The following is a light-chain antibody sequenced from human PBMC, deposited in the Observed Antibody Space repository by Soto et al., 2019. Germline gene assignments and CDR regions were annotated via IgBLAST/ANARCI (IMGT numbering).Light chain of an antibody. J-gene: IGKJ1*01. Sequence: VHMTDSPSSLSASVLYRVTITCLASRGISNYLAWYQQKPGKVPKLLISAASTLQSGVPSRFSGSGSGTDFTLTISSLQPEDVGTYYCQKYDSAPWTFGQGTKVDIK. CDR2: AAS. V-gene: IGKV1-27*01. CDR3: QKYDSAPWT. CDR1: RGISNY.